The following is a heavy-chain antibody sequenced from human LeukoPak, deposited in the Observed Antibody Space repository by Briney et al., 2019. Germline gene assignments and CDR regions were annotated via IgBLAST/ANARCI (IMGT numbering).Heavy chain of an antibody. CDR3: AKGRITPQIFDY. D-gene: IGHD3-10*01. J-gene: IGHJ4*02. CDR1: GGSITSYY. CDR2: IYYSGST. Sequence: PSETLSLTCTVSGGSITSYYWSWIRQPPGKGLEWIGYIYYSGSTNYNPSLKSRVTISVDTSKNQFSLKLSSVTAADTAVYYCAKGRITPQIFDYWGQGTLVTVSS. V-gene: IGHV4-59*13.